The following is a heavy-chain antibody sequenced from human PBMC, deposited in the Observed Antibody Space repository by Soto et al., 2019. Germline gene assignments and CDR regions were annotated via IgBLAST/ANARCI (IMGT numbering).Heavy chain of an antibody. CDR1: GITFSDAW. CDR2: IRSKTDGGTT. Sequence: EVQLVESGGALVKPGGSLSLSCAVSGITFSDAWMGWVRQVPGKGLEWVGRIRSKTDGGTTDYAAPVKGRFAISRDDSKNLLYLQMNNLKIEDTAVYYCTTDDPINRNWGQGTLVTVSS. V-gene: IGHV3-15*02. J-gene: IGHJ4*02. CDR3: TTDDPINRN.